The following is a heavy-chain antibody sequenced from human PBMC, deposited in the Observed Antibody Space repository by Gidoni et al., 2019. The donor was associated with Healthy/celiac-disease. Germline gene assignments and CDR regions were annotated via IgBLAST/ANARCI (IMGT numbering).Heavy chain of an antibody. CDR1: GFTFSSYA. J-gene: IGHJ6*02. Sequence: QVQLVESGGGVVQPGRSLRLSCAASGFTFSSYAMHCARQAPGKGLGWVAVISYDGSNKYYADSVKGRFTISRDNSKNTLYLQMNSLRAEDTAVYYCARDRDCSGGSCHLYYYYGMDVWGQGTTVTVSS. V-gene: IGHV3-30-3*01. CDR3: ARDRDCSGGSCHLYYYYGMDV. CDR2: ISYDGSNK. D-gene: IGHD2-15*01.